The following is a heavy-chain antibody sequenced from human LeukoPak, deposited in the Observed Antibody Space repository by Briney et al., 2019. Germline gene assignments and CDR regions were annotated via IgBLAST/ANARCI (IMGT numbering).Heavy chain of an antibody. Sequence: SETLSLTCTVSGGSISSDDYHWTWIRQPAGKGLEWIGSIYHSGSTYYNPSLKSRVTISVDTSKNQFSLKLSSVTAADTAVYYCARATVNHYFDYWGQGTLVTVSS. CDR3: ARATVNHYFDY. D-gene: IGHD4-17*01. V-gene: IGHV4-39*07. J-gene: IGHJ4*02. CDR2: IYHSGST. CDR1: GGSISSDDYH.